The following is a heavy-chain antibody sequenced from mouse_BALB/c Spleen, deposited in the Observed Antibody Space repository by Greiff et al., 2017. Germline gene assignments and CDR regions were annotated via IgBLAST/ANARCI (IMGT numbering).Heavy chain of an antibody. V-gene: IGHV5-4*02. CDR2: ISDGGSYT. CDR1: GFTFSDYY. CDR3: AREKEGTWFAY. J-gene: IGHJ3*01. Sequence: EVQVVESGGGLVKPGGSLKLSCAASGFTFSDYYMYWVRQTPEKRLEWVATISDGGSYTYYPDSVKGRFTISRDNAKNNLYLQMSSLKSEDTAMYYCAREKEGTWFAYWGEGTLVTVSA.